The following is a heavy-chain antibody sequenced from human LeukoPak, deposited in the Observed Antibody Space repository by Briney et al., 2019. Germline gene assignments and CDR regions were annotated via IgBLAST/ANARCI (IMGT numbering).Heavy chain of an antibody. CDR1: GCTFSSYS. Sequence: GGSLRLSCAASGCTFSSYSMNWVRQAPGKGLEWVSSISSSSSYIYYADSVKGRFTISRDNAKNSLYLQMNSLRAEDTAVYYCARESLVGARGIFDYWGQGTLVTVSS. J-gene: IGHJ4*02. D-gene: IGHD1-26*01. V-gene: IGHV3-21*01. CDR3: ARESLVGARGIFDY. CDR2: ISSSSSYI.